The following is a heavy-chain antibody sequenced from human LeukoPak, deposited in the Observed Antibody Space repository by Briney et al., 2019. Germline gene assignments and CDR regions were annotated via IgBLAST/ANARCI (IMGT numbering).Heavy chain of an antibody. V-gene: IGHV3-23*01. CDR3: AKGGGSSIAAAGIGSYYGMDV. J-gene: IGHJ6*04. D-gene: IGHD6-13*01. Sequence: PGGSLRLSCAASGFTFSSYAMSGVRQAPGKGLEGVTAISGSGGSTYYANSVKGRFPISRDNSKNALYLQMNSLRAEDTAVYYCAKGGGSSIAAAGIGSYYGMDVWGKGTTVTVSS. CDR2: ISGSGGST. CDR1: GFTFSSYA.